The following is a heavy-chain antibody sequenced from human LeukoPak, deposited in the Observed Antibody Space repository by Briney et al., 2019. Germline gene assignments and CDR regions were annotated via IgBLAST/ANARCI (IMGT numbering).Heavy chain of an antibody. Sequence: SETLSLTCSVSGGSISSYYWSWIRQPPGKGLEWIGYIYYSGRTSYNPSLKSRVTISVDTSKNQFSLRLSSVTAADTAVYYCARRAGAYSHPYDYWGQGTLVTVSS. V-gene: IGHV4-59*01. CDR1: GGSISSYY. CDR2: IYYSGRT. J-gene: IGHJ4*02. D-gene: IGHD4/OR15-4a*01. CDR3: ARRAGAYSHPYDY.